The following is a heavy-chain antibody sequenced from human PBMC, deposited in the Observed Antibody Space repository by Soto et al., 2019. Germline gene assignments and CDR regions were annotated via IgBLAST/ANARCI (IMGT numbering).Heavy chain of an antibody. J-gene: IGHJ6*01. Sequence: VQMLESGGGLVQPGGYLRLACTASGFTFNQYAMTWVRQAPGRVLECVASFSGRGGSKKYADSVKGRFILYSYNSDITLYLQMDSLGGEYTAVYYCAKDSTVTTALYFYYFVFDVWCQVPTVTLSS. D-gene: IGHD4-17*01. CDR2: FSGRGGSK. CDR3: AKDSTVTTALYFYYFVFDV. CDR1: GFTFNQYA. V-gene: IGHV3-23*01.